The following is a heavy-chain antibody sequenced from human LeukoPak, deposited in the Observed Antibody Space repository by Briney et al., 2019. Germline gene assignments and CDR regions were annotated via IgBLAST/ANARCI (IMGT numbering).Heavy chain of an antibody. CDR1: GFTVSSTH. CDR2: TYTGGNS. CDR3: ARGGRGSAAVVAPRSFDI. D-gene: IGHD3-22*01. Sequence: PGGSLRLSCEASGFTVSSTHMVWVRQVPGKGLEWVSVTYTGGNSYYAGSVQGRFIISRDISKNTLYLQMNNLRAEDSALYYCARGGRGSAAVVAPRSFDIWGQGTMVTVSS. J-gene: IGHJ3*02. V-gene: IGHV3-53*01.